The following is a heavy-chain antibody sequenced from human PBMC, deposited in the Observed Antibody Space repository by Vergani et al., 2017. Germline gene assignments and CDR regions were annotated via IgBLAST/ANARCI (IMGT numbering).Heavy chain of an antibody. V-gene: IGHV3-21*01. CDR3: AREGPXSSYCSSTSCYTDYYYYYMDV. J-gene: IGHJ6*03. Sequence: EVQLVESGGGMVKPGGSLRLSCAASGFTFSSYSMNWVRQAPGKGLEWVSSISSSSSYIYSADSVKGRFTISRDNAKNSLYLQMNSLRAEDTAVYYCAREGPXSSYCSSTSCYTDYYYYYMDVWGKGTTVTVSS. D-gene: IGHD2-2*02. CDR1: GFTFSSYS. CDR2: ISSSSSYI.